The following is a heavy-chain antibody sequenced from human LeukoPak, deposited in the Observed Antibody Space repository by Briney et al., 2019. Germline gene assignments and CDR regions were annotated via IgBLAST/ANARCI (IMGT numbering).Heavy chain of an antibody. D-gene: IGHD3-16*01. J-gene: IGHJ4*02. CDR3: ARVYVPVRQVLCFDY. CDR2: ISYDGSNK. Sequence: GGSLRLSCAASGFTFSSYAMHWVRQAPGKGLEWVAVISYDGSNKYYADSVKGRFTISRDNSKNTLYLQMNSLRAEDTAVYYCARVYVPVRQVLCFDYWGQGTLVTVSS. V-gene: IGHV3-30*04. CDR1: GFTFSSYA.